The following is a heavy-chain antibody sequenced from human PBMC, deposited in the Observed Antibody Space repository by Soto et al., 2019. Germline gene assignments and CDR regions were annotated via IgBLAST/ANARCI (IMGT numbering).Heavy chain of an antibody. CDR1: EVSSCRCA. CDR2: ISGSGGST. Sequence: RLACGAGEVSSCRCAMSQFLKAPGKGLEWVSAISGSGGSTYYANSVKGRFTISRDNSKNTLYLQMNSLRAEDTAVYYCAKDLNSGVTRAPRWFVPGGQGTLVTVSS. J-gene: IGHJ5*02. CDR3: AKDLNSGVTRAPRWFVP. V-gene: IGHV3-23*01. D-gene: IGHD2-8*01.